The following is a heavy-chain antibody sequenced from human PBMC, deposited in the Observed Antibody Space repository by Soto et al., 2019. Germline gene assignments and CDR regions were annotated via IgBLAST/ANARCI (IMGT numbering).Heavy chain of an antibody. V-gene: IGHV3-30*04. D-gene: IGHD2-15*01. J-gene: IGHJ4*02. CDR2: ISNDGRGK. CDR3: ARDQCFGGGRSCYYFDF. Sequence: VGSLRLSGAASGFTFTTYAIHWVRQARGKGLEWVAVISNDGRGKYYADSVKGRFTISRDNSKNTLYLQMNSLRSDDTAVYYCARDQCFGGGRSCYYFDFWGQGTLVTVSS. CDR1: GFTFTTYA.